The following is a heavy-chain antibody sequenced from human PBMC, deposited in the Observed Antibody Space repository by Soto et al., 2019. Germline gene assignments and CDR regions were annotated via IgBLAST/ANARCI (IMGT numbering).Heavy chain of an antibody. CDR3: SSGFCGSTTCYPYFES. V-gene: IGHV3-49*04. CDR1: GFTFGDYG. Sequence: GGSLRLSCTTSGFTFGDYGISWVRQAPGKGLEWVGFIRSKTYGETTVYAASVKGRFIISRDNSKSIAYLQMNSLKTEDAALYYCSSGFCGSTTCYPYFESWGRGTLVTVSS. CDR2: IRSKTYGETT. J-gene: IGHJ4*02. D-gene: IGHD2-2*01.